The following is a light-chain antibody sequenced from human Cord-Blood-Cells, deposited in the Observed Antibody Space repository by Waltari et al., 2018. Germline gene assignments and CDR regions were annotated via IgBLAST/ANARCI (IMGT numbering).Light chain of an antibody. CDR1: SSDFGGYNY. Sequence: QSALTQPASVSGSPGQSITLSCTGPSSDFGGYNYVSWYQQHPGKAPQLMIYDVSTRPSGVSNRFSGSKSGNTASLTSSGLQAEDEADYYCSSYTSSSTLVFGTGTKVTVL. J-gene: IGLJ1*01. CDR3: SSYTSSSTLV. V-gene: IGLV2-14*01. CDR2: DVS.